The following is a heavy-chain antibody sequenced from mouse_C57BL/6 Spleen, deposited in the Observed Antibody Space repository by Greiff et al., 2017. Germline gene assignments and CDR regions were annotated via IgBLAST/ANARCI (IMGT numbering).Heavy chain of an antibody. CDR3: ARGGRAMITTAYFDY. CDR2: INPNNGGT. J-gene: IGHJ2*01. CDR1: GYTFTDYN. D-gene: IGHD2-4*01. Sequence: VQLQQSGPELVKPGASVKMSCKASGYTFTDYNMPWVKQSHGKSLEWIGYINPNNGGTSYNQKFKGKATLTVNKSSSTAYMELRSLTSEDSAVYYCARGGRAMITTAYFDYWGQGTTLTVSS. V-gene: IGHV1-22*01.